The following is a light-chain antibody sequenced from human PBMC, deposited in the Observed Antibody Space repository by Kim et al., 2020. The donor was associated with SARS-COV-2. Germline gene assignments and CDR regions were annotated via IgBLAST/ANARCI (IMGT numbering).Light chain of an antibody. CDR3: QQTYTATLT. CDR2: AAS. CDR1: QSISDY. V-gene: IGKV1-39*01. J-gene: IGKJ4*01. Sequence: DIQMTQSPSSLSAFVGDRVTITCRASQSISDYLNWYQHKPGKAPNLLIYAASTLQSGVPSRFAGSGSGTDFTLTITSLQPEDFATYFCQQTYTATLTLGGGTKVDIK.